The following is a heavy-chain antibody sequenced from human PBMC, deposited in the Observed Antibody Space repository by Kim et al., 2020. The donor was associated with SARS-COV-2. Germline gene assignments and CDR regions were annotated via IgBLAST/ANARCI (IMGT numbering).Heavy chain of an antibody. V-gene: IGHV3-23*01. J-gene: IGHJ4*02. Sequence: SVKGRFTITRDNSKNTLYLQMNSLRAEDTAVYYCAKRVIAARRDLGFLGYWGQGTLVTVSS. D-gene: IGHD6-6*01. CDR3: AKRVIAARRDLGFLGY.